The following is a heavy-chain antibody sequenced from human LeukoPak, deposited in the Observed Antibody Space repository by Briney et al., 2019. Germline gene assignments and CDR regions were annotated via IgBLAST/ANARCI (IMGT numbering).Heavy chain of an antibody. CDR3: AKVLLTTVVSP. CDR1: GFTFSVYA. Sequence: GGSLRLSCAASGFTFSVYAMTWVRQAPGKGPEWVSTINGGGGSKYFADSVKGRFTISRDNSKNTLYLQMNSLRAEDTAVYYCAKVLLTTVVSPWGQGTLVIVSS. V-gene: IGHV3-23*01. J-gene: IGHJ5*02. CDR2: INGGGGSK. D-gene: IGHD4-23*01.